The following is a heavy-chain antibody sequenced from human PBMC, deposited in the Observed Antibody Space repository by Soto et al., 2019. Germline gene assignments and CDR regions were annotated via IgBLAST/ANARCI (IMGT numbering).Heavy chain of an antibody. CDR3: ARDYDSSGYYHPTGYNWLDP. Sequence: GGSLRLSCAASGFTFSSYAMHWVRQAPGKGLEWVAVISYDGSNKYYADSVKGRFTISRDNSKNTLYLQMNSLRAEDTAVYYCARDYDSSGYYHPTGYNWLDPWGQGTLVTVSS. J-gene: IGHJ5*02. CDR1: GFTFSSYA. CDR2: ISYDGSNK. V-gene: IGHV3-30-3*01. D-gene: IGHD3-22*01.